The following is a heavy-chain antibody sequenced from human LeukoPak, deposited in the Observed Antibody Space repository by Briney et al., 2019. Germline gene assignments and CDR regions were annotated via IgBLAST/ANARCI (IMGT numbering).Heavy chain of an antibody. J-gene: IGHJ3*02. CDR1: GYTFTSYD. D-gene: IGHD3-3*01. CDR2: MNPNSGNT. Sequence: ASVKVSCKASGYTFTSYDINWVRQATGHGLEWMGWMNPNSGNTGYAQKFQGRVTISRNTSISTAYMELSSLRSEDTAVYYCARGRITIFGVVINDAFDIWGQGTMVTVSS. V-gene: IGHV1-8*03. CDR3: ARGRITIFGVVINDAFDI.